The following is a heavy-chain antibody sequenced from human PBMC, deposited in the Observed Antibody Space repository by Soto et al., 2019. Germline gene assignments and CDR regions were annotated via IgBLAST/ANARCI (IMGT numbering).Heavy chain of an antibody. J-gene: IGHJ4*02. Sequence: QVQLVQSGPEVRKPGPSVRLSCATSGYNFNQYYIHWVRQAPGQGLEWMGIINLRGGTTEYAHKFRGRVTVTGDTSTRTAYMELNSLRSEDTAVYFCARGPDDSDVPRWDHWGQGTLITVSS. V-gene: IGHV1-46*02. CDR1: GYNFNQYY. D-gene: IGHD4-17*01. CDR3: ARGPDDSDVPRWDH. CDR2: INLRGGTT.